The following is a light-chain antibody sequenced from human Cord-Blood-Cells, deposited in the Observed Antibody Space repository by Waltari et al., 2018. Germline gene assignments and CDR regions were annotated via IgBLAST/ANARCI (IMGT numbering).Light chain of an antibody. V-gene: IGKV3-15*01. CDR1: QSVSSN. Sequence: TQSPATLSVSPGERATLSCRASQSVSSNLAWYQQKPGQAPRLLIYGASTRATGIPARFSGSGSGTEFTLTISSLQSEDFAVYYCQQYNIWWTFGQGTKVEIK. CDR2: GAS. J-gene: IGKJ1*01. CDR3: QQYNIWWT.